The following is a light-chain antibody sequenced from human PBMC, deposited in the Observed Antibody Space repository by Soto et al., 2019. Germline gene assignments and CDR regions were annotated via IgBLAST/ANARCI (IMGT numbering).Light chain of an antibody. Sequence: AIQLTQSPSSLSSSVGDRVTITCRTSQGISSALTWYQQKPGRAPQLLIYDASTLQSGVPSRFSGSGSGTDFTLTISSLQPEDFATYYCQHFNDSLYTFGQGTKLEIK. CDR3: QHFNDSLYT. J-gene: IGKJ2*01. CDR2: DAS. V-gene: IGKV1D-13*01. CDR1: QGISSA.